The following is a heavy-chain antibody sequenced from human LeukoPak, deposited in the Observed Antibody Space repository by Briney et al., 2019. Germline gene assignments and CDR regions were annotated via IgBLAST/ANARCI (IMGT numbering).Heavy chain of an antibody. J-gene: IGHJ4*02. Sequence: GGSLRLSCAASGFAFGNYWMSWVRQAPGKGLEWVANIKQDGSEKYYVDSVEGRFTISRDNAENSLSLQMNSLRAEDTAVYYCASAGGDSRSPLPFYYWGQGTLVTVSS. D-gene: IGHD3-22*01. CDR1: GFAFGNYW. CDR2: IKQDGSEK. V-gene: IGHV3-7*03. CDR3: ASAGGDSRSPLPFYY.